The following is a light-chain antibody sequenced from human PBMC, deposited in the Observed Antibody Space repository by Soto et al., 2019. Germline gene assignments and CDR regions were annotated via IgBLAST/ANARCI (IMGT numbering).Light chain of an antibody. CDR1: SSDVGGYNY. CDR3: CSYAGSYNWV. CDR2: DVS. Sequence: QSVLTQPRSVSGSPGQSVTISCTGTSSDVGGYNYVSWYQQHPGKAPKLMIYDVSKRPSGVPDRFSGSKSGNTASLTISGLQAEYEADYYCCSYAGSYNWVFGGGTKLTVL. V-gene: IGLV2-11*01. J-gene: IGLJ3*02.